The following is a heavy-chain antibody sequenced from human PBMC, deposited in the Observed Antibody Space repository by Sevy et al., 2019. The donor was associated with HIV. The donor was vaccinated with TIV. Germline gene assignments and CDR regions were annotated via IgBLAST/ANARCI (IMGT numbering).Heavy chain of an antibody. D-gene: IGHD2-8*01. V-gene: IGHV3-23*01. CDR3: AREGGTKPHDY. CDR2: LSFGCGEI. Sequence: GGSLRLSCAASGFTFSKYSMSWVRQPPGKGLEWVSTLSFGCGEISYADSVKGRFTISRDNSKSSVYLQMNNLRAEDTAVYYCAREGGTKPHDYWGQGTLVTVSS. CDR1: GFTFSKYS. J-gene: IGHJ4*02.